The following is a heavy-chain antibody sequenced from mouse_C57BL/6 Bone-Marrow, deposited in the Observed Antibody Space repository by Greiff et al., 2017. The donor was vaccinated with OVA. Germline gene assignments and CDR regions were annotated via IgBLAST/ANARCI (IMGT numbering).Heavy chain of an antibody. V-gene: IGHV1-61*01. CDR1: GYTFTSYW. CDR2: IYPSDSET. J-gene: IGHJ4*01. D-gene: IGHD1-1*02. Sequence: QVQLQQPGAELVRPGSSVKLSCKASGYTFTSYWMDWVKQRPGQGLEWIGNIYPSDSETNYNQKFKDKATLTVDKSSSTAYMQLSSLTSEDSAVYCCARSRGSPAMDYWGQGTSVTVSS. CDR3: ARSRGSPAMDY.